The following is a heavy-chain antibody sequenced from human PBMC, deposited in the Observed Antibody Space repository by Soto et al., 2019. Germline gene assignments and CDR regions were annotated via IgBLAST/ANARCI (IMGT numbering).Heavy chain of an antibody. Sequence: XAVKVSCKASGYPFTSYGISWVRQAPGQGLEWMGWISAYNGNTNYAQKLQGRVTMTTDTSTSTAYMELRSLRSDDTAVYYCARDPDSSSSGYWGQGTLVTVSS. D-gene: IGHD6-13*01. CDR3: ARDPDSSSSGY. J-gene: IGHJ4*02. CDR1: GYPFTSYG. V-gene: IGHV1-18*01. CDR2: ISAYNGNT.